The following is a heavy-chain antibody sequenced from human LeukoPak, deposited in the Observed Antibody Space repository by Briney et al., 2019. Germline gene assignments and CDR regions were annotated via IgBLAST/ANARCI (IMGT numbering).Heavy chain of an antibody. D-gene: IGHD1-1*01. V-gene: IGHV3-74*01. CDR3: ARSAGTWFDP. CDR1: GLTFSSFW. Sequence: GGSLRLSCAASGLTFSSFWIHWVRQAPGKGLVWVSRINGDGSSTTYADSVRGRFTISRDNAKNSLYLQMNSLRVEDTAVYYCARSAGTWFDPWGQGTLVTVSS. J-gene: IGHJ5*02. CDR2: INGDGSST.